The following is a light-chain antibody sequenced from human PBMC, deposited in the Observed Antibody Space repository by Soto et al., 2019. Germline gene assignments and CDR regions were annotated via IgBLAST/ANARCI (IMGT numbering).Light chain of an antibody. V-gene: IGKV1-5*01. CDR2: DAS. CDR3: QQYNGYSHT. CDR1: QSIDTW. J-gene: IGKJ2*01. Sequence: DIPMTQSPSTLSASVGDRVTITCRASQSIDTWMAWFQQKPGKAPNLLIYDASSLQSGVPSRFSGSGSGTEFTLTISSLQPDDFATYYCQQYNGYSHTFGQGTKLEIK.